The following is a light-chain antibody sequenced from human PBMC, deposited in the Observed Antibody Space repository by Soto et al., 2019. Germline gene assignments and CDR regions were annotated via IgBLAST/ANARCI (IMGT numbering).Light chain of an antibody. Sequence: EIVMTQSPTILSVSPGARATLSCRASQSVSSNLAWYQQKPGQPPRLLMYGVYTRAPGTPARFSGSGSGTDFTLTISSLQSEDFAVYYCQQYNKGPVTFGQGTKVDIK. V-gene: IGKV3D-15*01. CDR1: QSVSSN. CDR2: GVY. J-gene: IGKJ1*01. CDR3: QQYNKGPVT.